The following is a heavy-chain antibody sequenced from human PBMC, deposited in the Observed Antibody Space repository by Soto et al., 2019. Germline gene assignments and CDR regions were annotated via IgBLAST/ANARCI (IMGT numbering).Heavy chain of an antibody. J-gene: IGHJ6*02. D-gene: IGHD3-3*01. CDR3: ARAESFFWSGYFYYYYGMDV. CDR1: GYTFTSYG. CDR2: ISAYNGNT. Sequence: GASVKVSCKASGYTFTSYGISWVRQAPGQGLEWMGWISAYNGNTNYAQKLRGRVTMTTDTSTSTAYMELRSLRSDDTAVYYCARAESFFWSGYFYYYYGMDVWGQGTTVTVSS. V-gene: IGHV1-18*01.